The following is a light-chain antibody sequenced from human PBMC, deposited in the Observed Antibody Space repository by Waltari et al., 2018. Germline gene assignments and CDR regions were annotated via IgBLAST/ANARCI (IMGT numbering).Light chain of an antibody. J-gene: IGLJ2*01. V-gene: IGLV3-1*01. CDR3: QWWDSNTVV. CDR1: TLGDKY. Sequence: SYELTQPPSVSVSPGQTATITSPGETLGDKYICWYQQRPGQSPVLVMYRDNKRPSGVPERFSGSNAGNTATLTISGTQVMDEADYYCQWWDSNTVVFGGGTKVTVL. CDR2: RDN.